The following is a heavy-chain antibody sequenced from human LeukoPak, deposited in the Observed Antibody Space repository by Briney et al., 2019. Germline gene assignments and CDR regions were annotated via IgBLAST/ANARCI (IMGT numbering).Heavy chain of an antibody. CDR2: IYYSGST. J-gene: IGHJ5*02. CDR1: GGSIGSYY. V-gene: IGHV4-59*01. Sequence: SETLSLTCTVSGGSIGSYYWSWIRQPPGKGLEWIGYIYYSGSTNYNPSLKSRVTISVDTSKNQFSLSLSSVTAADTAVYYCAREGDKYANWFDTWGQGTLVTVSS. D-gene: IGHD2-21*02. CDR3: AREGDKYANWFDT.